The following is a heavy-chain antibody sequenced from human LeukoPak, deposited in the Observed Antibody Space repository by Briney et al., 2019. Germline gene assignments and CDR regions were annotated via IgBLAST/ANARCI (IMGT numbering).Heavy chain of an antibody. CDR3: AKDTSQGRDGSGSSSFDY. CDR1: GFTFSSYA. V-gene: IGHV3-23*01. D-gene: IGHD3-10*01. Sequence: GGSPRLSCAASGFTFSSYAMSWVRQAPGKGLEWVSAISGSGGSTYYADSVKGRFTISRDNSKNTLYLQMNSLRAEDSAVYYCAKDTSQGRDGSGSSSFDYWGQGTLVTVSS. CDR2: ISGSGGST. J-gene: IGHJ4*02.